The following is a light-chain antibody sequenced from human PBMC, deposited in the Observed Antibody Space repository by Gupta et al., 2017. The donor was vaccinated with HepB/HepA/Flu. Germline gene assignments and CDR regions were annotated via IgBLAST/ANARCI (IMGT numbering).Light chain of an antibody. CDR3: HQYDSYPLT. CDR2: DAS. CDR1: QAISNY. J-gene: IGKJ1*01. V-gene: IGKV1-33*01. Sequence: DIQLTQSTSSLSASVGDRVTITCQASQAISNYINWYEVKPGKAPKLLIYDASTLETGVPSRFSGGGSGTDFTLTITSLQSEDFATYFCHQYDSYPLTFGQGTKVDLK.